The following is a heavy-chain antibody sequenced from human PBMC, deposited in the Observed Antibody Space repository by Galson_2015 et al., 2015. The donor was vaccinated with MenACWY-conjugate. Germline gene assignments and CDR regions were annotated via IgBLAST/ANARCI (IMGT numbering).Heavy chain of an antibody. CDR2: IFWDGDK. CDR3: ARGTYAGLYYVDF. Sequence: PALVKPTQPLTLTCAFSGFSFTTRGEGVSWIRQPPGKALEWLAVIFWDGDKRYSPSLRSRLNIFKDTSKNHVVLQMTNLDSVDTGTYFCARGTYAGLYYVDFWGQGTLVTVSS. J-gene: IGHJ4*02. V-gene: IGHV2-5*02. D-gene: IGHD6-19*01. CDR1: GFSFTTRGEG.